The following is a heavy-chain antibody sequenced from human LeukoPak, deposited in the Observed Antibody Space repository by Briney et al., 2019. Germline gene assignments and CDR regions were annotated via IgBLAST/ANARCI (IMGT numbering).Heavy chain of an antibody. CDR1: GYTFTGYY. D-gene: IGHD6-13*01. CDR3: ARTVAKQQLEYYYYGMDV. CDR2: INPNSGGT. Sequence: VASVKVSCKASGYTFTGYYMHWVRQAPGQGLEWMGWINPNSGGTNYAQKFQGRVTITADKSTSTAYMELSSLRSEDTAVYYCARTVAKQQLEYYYYGMDVWGQGTTVTVSS. V-gene: IGHV1-2*02. J-gene: IGHJ6*02.